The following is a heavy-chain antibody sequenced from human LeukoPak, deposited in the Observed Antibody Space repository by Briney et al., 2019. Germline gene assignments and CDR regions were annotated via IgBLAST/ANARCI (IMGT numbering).Heavy chain of an antibody. CDR1: GGSIGSYY. CDR2: IYTSGST. D-gene: IGHD6-6*01. Sequence: SETLSLTCTVSGGSIGSYYWSWIRQPAGKGLEWIGRIYTSGSTNYNPSLKSRVTMSVDTSKNQFSLKLSSVTAADTAVYYCARESIAAHWVLDPWGQGTLVTVSS. CDR3: ARESIAAHWVLDP. J-gene: IGHJ5*02. V-gene: IGHV4-4*07.